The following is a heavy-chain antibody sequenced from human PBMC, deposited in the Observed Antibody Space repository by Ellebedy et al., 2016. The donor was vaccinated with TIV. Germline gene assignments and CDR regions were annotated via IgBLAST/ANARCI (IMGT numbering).Heavy chain of an antibody. CDR2: IYPGDSDT. CDR3: ARSPYDSSGYYYLEYCQH. D-gene: IGHD3-22*01. CDR1: GYRFTSYW. Sequence: PGGSLRLSCKGSGYRFTSYWIGWVRQMPGKGLEWMGIIYPGDSDTRYSPSFQGQVTLSADKPISTAYLQWSSLKASDTAMYYCARSPYDSSGYYYLEYCQHWGQGTLVTVSS. V-gene: IGHV5-51*04. J-gene: IGHJ1*01.